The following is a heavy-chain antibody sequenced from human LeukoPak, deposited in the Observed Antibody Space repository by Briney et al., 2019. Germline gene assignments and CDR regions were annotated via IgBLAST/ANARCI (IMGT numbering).Heavy chain of an antibody. J-gene: IGHJ6*03. Sequence: PSETLSLTCTVSGGSISSYYWSWIRQPPGKGLEWIGYIYYSGSTNYNPSLKSRVTISVDTSRNQFSLKLSSVTAADTAVYYCAREGRSGYAPGYYYMDVWGKGTTVTVSS. V-gene: IGHV4-59*01. CDR3: AREGRSGYAPGYYYMDV. CDR2: IYYSGST. D-gene: IGHD3-3*01. CDR1: GGSISSYY.